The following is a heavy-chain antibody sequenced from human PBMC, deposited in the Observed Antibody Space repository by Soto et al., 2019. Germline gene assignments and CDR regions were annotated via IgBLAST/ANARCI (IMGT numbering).Heavy chain of an antibody. CDR3: ARDRDAYCSKGICSGPYFDY. V-gene: IGHV3-48*02. Sequence: GGSLRLSCAASGFTFSTYSINWVRQAPGKGLEWISYISDNSSVIYYADAVKGRFTISRDNAKNSLYLQMNSLRDEDTAVYYCARDRDAYCSKGICSGPYFDYWGQGTLVTVSS. CDR2: ISDNSSVI. D-gene: IGHD2-8*01. J-gene: IGHJ4*02. CDR1: GFTFSTYS.